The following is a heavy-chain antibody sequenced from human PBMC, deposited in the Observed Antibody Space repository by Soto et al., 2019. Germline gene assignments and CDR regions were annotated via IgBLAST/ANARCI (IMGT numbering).Heavy chain of an antibody. D-gene: IGHD1-1*01. CDR1: GYTFTSYD. CDR2: MNPNSGNT. CDR3: ASERSGTPDY. V-gene: IGHV1-8*01. J-gene: IGHJ4*02. Sequence: QVQLVQSGAEVKKPGASVKVSCKASGYTFTSYDINWVRQATGQRLEWMGWMNPNSGNTGYAQKSQDRVPMTRNTSISTAYMELSSLRSEDTAVYYCASERSGTPDYWGQGTLVTVSS.